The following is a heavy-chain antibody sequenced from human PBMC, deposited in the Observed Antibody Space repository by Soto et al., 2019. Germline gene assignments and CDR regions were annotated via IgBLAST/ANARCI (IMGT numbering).Heavy chain of an antibody. CDR1: GGTFSSYA. J-gene: IGHJ6*01. V-gene: IGHV1-69*13. CDR3: ARDLDFSVPQGGPDDYYCMDD. D-gene: IGHD3-3*01. Sequence: SVKVSSNASGGTFSSYAISWVRQAPGQGLEWMGGIIPIFGTANYAQKFKGRVTITADESTSTAYMELSSLRSEDTAVYYCARDLDFSVPQGGPDDYYCMDDWGEGTTIAV. CDR2: IIPIFGTA.